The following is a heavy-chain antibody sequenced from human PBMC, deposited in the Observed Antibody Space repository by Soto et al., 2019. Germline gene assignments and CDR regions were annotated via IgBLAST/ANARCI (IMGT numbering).Heavy chain of an antibody. CDR3: ARVGRGISLVRGVILNFDY. J-gene: IGHJ4*02. CDR2: ISSSSSTI. D-gene: IGHD3-10*01. CDR1: GFTFSSYS. Sequence: EVQLVESGGGLVQPGGSLRLSCAASGFTFSSYSMNWVRQAPGKGMEWVSYISSSSSTIYYADSVKGRFTISRDNAKNSLHLQIHSLSVEDSVVYYCARVGRGISLVRGVILNFDYWGQGALVTVAS. V-gene: IGHV3-48*01.